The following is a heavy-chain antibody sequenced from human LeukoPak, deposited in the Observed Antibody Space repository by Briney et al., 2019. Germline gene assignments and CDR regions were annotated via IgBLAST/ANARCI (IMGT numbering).Heavy chain of an antibody. D-gene: IGHD3-10*01. Sequence: GGSLRLSCAASGFTFSSYAMSWVRQAPGKGLEWVSAISGSGSSIYYADSVKGRFTISRDNSKNTLYLQMNSLRAEDTAVYYCANRRAGSYSRVDAFDIWGQGTMVTVSS. CDR1: GFTFSSYA. V-gene: IGHV3-23*01. CDR2: ISGSGSSI. J-gene: IGHJ3*02. CDR3: ANRRAGSYSRVDAFDI.